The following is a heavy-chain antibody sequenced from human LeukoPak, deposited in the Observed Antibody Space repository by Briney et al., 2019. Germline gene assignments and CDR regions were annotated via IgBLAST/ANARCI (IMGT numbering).Heavy chain of an antibody. J-gene: IGHJ4*02. CDR2: IYYSGST. CDR3: AGQLPYYYGSSGSRAPFDY. V-gene: IGHV4-59*01. CDR1: GGSISSYY. D-gene: IGHD3-22*01. Sequence: SETLSLTCTVSGGSISSYYWSWIRQPPGKGLEWIGYIYYSGSTNYNPSLKSRVTISVDTSKNQFSLKLSSVTAADTAVYYCAGQLPYYYGSSGSRAPFDYWGQGTLVTVSS.